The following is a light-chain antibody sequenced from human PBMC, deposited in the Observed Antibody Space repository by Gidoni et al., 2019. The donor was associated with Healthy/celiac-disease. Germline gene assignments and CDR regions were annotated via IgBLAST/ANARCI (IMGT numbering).Light chain of an antibody. V-gene: IGKV1-5*01. J-gene: IGKJ4*01. CDR3: QQYNSYSPLT. CDR2: DAS. CDR1: QSMSSW. Sequence: DIQMTQSPSTLSASVGDRVTTTCRASQSMSSWLDWYQQKPGKAPKLLIYDASSLESGVPSRYSGSGSGTEFTLTISSLQPDDFATYYCQQYNSYSPLTFGGGTKVEIK.